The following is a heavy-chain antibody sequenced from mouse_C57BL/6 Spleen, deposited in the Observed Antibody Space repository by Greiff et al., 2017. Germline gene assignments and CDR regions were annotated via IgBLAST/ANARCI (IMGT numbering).Heavy chain of an antibody. Sequence: VQLQQSGAELARPGASVKMSCKASGYTFTSYTMHWVKQRPGQGLEWIGYINPSSGYTKYNQKFKDKATLTADKSSSTAYMQLSSLTSEDSAVYYCAKGRDYDGFAYWGQGTLVTVSA. J-gene: IGHJ3*01. CDR2: INPSSGYT. V-gene: IGHV1-4*01. D-gene: IGHD2-4*01. CDR3: AKGRDYDGFAY. CDR1: GYTFTSYT.